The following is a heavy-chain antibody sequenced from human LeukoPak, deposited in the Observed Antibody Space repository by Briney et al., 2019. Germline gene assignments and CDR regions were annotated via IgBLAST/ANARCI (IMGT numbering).Heavy chain of an antibody. V-gene: IGHV3-33*01. CDR1: GFTFNGYA. D-gene: IGHD1-26*01. CDR3: ARHGSGRNFFDPFDY. CDR2: TVSDGTEK. Sequence: PGGSRRLSCAVPGFTFNGYAMHWVRQPQGKGREWVAVTVSDGTEKYYADSVKGRFTIYRDNSKNTLYLQMDSLRAEDTAVFYCARHGSGRNFFDPFDYWGQGTLVTVSS. J-gene: IGHJ4*02.